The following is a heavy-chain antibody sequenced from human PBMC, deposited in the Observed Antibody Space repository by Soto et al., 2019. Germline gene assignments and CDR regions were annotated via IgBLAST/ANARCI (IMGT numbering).Heavy chain of an antibody. V-gene: IGHV1-8*01. Sequence: QVQLVQSGAEVKKPGASVKVSCKASGYTFTSYDINWVRQATGQGLEWMGWMNPNSGNTGYAQKFQGRVTMTRNTSISTAYMELSSLRSEDTAVYYCARSPPRITIFGVVIHDPSGYYYMDVWGKGTTVTVSS. J-gene: IGHJ6*03. CDR1: GYTFTSYD. D-gene: IGHD3-3*01. CDR2: MNPNSGNT. CDR3: ARSPPRITIFGVVIHDPSGYYYMDV.